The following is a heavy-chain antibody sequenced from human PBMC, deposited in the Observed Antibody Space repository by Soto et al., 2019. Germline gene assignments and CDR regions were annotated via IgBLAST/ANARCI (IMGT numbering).Heavy chain of an antibody. CDR2: ISSDSYYI. CDR3: ARNRNPSSKTHGMDV. CDR1: GLSFSTHS. V-gene: IGHV3-21*01. J-gene: IGHJ6*02. Sequence: EVQLVESGGGLVEPGGSLRLSCAPSGLSFSTHSMNWVRQAPGKGLEWVSSISSDSYYIYYADSVKGRFTISRDNAKNSLYMQMKSLRADDTAVYYCARNRNPSSKTHGMDVWGQGTTVTVSS.